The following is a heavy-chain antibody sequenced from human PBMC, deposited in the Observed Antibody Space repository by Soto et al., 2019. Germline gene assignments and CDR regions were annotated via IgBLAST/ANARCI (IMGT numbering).Heavy chain of an antibody. J-gene: IGHJ4*02. CDR1: GFTFRNFG. D-gene: IGHD6-6*01. CDR2: ISNDENIK. Sequence: GGSLRLSCVASGFTFRNFGMHWVRQAPGKGLEWVAVISNDENIKQNADSVRGRFAIARDNSKNTLYLQVTSPRAEDTAIYYCARGLRSVLDYWGQGALVTVSS. V-gene: IGHV3-33*01. CDR3: ARGLRSVLDY.